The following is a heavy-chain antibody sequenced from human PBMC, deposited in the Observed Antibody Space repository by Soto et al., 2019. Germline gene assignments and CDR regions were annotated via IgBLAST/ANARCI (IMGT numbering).Heavy chain of an antibody. CDR1: GYTFTNYG. CDR2: VSGYNGNT. Sequence: QVQLLVQSGSEVKKPGASVKVSCQASGYTFTNYGISWVRQAPGQGLEWMGWVSGYNGNTNYAQKLRGRVTMTTDTSTSTAYMELRTLRSDDTAVYYCARDGGSHGFDSWGQGTLVTVSS. D-gene: IGHD3-16*01. CDR3: ARDGGSHGFDS. V-gene: IGHV1-18*04. J-gene: IGHJ4*02.